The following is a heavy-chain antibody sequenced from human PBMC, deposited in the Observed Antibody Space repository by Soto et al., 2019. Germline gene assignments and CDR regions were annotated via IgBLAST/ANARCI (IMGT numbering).Heavy chain of an antibody. D-gene: IGHD3-16*01. J-gene: IGHJ4*02. Sequence: SETLSLTCAVYGGSFSGYYWNWIRQPPGKGLEWIGEINHSGSTNYNPSLKSRVTISVDTSKNQFSLKLSSVTAADTAVYYCARSAKIMIGGQGTLVTVSS. CDR1: GGSFSGYY. V-gene: IGHV4-34*01. CDR2: INHSGST. CDR3: ARSAKIMI.